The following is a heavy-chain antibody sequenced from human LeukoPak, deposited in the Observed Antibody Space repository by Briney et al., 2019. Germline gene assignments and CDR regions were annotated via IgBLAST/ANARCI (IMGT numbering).Heavy chain of an antibody. CDR2: IYYSGST. Sequence: SETLSLTCTVSGGSISSYYWSWIRQPPGKGLEWIGYIYYSGSTNYNPSLKSRVTISVDTSKNQFSLKLSSVTAADTAVYYCARLGGAGSYDAFDIWSQGTMVTVSS. CDR3: ARLGGAGSYDAFDI. D-gene: IGHD1-26*01. V-gene: IGHV4-59*08. J-gene: IGHJ3*02. CDR1: GGSISSYY.